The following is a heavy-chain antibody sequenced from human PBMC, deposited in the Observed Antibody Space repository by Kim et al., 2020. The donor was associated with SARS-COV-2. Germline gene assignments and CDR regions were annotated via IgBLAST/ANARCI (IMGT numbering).Heavy chain of an antibody. CDR2: ISYDGSNK. V-gene: IGHV3-30*18. CDR3: AKDAGHHYYYYMDV. CDR1: GFTFSSYG. Sequence: GGSLRLSCAASGFTFSSYGMHWVRQAPGKGLEWVAVISYDGSNKYYADSVKGRFTISRDNSKNTLYLQMNSLRAEDTAVYYCAKDAGHHYYYYMDVWGKGTTVTVSS. J-gene: IGHJ6*03.